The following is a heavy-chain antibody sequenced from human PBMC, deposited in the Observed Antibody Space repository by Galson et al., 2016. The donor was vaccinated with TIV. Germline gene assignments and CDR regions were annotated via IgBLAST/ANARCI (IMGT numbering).Heavy chain of an antibody. CDR3: AKGRGYSYGSPQDYYYGFDV. Sequence: SLRLSCAASGFSFDDYAMRWVRQAPGKGLEWVSGISSNSVYIGYAGSVKGRFTISRDNAKKSLNLQMNSLRGDDTALYYCAKGRGYSYGSPQDYYYGFDVWGQGTTVTVSS. D-gene: IGHD5-18*01. J-gene: IGHJ6*02. V-gene: IGHV3-9*01. CDR2: ISSNSVYI. CDR1: GFSFDDYA.